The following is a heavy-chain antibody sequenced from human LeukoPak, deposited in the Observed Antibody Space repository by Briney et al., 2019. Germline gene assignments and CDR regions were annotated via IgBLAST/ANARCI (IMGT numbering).Heavy chain of an antibody. CDR1: GGSFSGYY. D-gene: IGHD6-19*01. J-gene: IGHJ4*02. CDR2: INHSGST. Sequence: SETLSLTCTVYGGSFSGYYWSWIRQPPGKGLEWIGEINHSGSTNYNPSLKSRVTISVDTSKNQFSLKLSSVTAADTAVYYCARLESSGWYGWGQGTLVTVSS. CDR3: ARLESSGWYG. V-gene: IGHV4-34*01.